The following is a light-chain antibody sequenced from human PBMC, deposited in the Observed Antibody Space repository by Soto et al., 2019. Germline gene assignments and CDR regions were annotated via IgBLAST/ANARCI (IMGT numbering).Light chain of an antibody. CDR3: QFGTMVWT. CDR1: QSVSDMY. J-gene: IGKJ1*01. CDR2: GAS. Sequence: EIVLTQSPGTLSLSPGERATLSCRASQSVSDMYLAWYQQKPGQAPRLLIYGASRRATGTPDRFSGSGAGTEFTFTISRLEVEDFAVYYFQFGTMVWTFGQGTKVEI. V-gene: IGKV3-20*01.